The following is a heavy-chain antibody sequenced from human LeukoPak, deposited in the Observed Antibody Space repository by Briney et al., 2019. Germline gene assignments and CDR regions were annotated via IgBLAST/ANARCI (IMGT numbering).Heavy chain of an antibody. CDR2: TNGDGSDT. CDR3: VRDGEYSHGIDFDY. V-gene: IGHV3-74*01. CDR1: GSTLSNSW. Sequence: GGSLRLSCAASGSTLSNSWMHWVRQAPGKGLVWVSRTNGDGSDTSYADSVKGRFTISRDSATNTLYLQMNSLRAEDTAIYYCVRDGEYSHGIDFDYWGQGTLVTVSP. D-gene: IGHD5-18*01. J-gene: IGHJ4*02.